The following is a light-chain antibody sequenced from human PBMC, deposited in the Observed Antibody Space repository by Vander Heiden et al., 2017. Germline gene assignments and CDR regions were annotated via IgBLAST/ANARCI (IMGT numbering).Light chain of an antibody. V-gene: IGLV2-14*03. CDR3: SSYTSGSTPLV. Sequence: QSALTQPASVSGSPGQSITISCTGTSSDVGGYNYVSWYQQHPGKAPKLMIYDVSNRPSGVSNRFSGSKSGNTASLTISGLQAEDEADYYCSSYTSGSTPLVFGGGTKLTVL. CDR2: DVS. CDR1: SSDVGGYNY. J-gene: IGLJ3*02.